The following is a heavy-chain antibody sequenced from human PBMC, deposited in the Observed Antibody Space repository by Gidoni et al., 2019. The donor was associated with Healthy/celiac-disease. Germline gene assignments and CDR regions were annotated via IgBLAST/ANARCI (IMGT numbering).Heavy chain of an antibody. Sequence: EVQLVESGEGWVRPGGYLRLYCSAAGFTFSSYWMSCVRQAPGKGLEWVDNIKQDGSEKYYVDSVKGRFTISRDNAKNSLYLQMNSLRAEDTAVYYCARDLCGDYDYWGQGTLVTVSS. CDR1: GFTFSSYW. V-gene: IGHV3-7*01. J-gene: IGHJ4*02. CDR3: ARDLCGDYDY. D-gene: IGHD2-21*01. CDR2: IKQDGSEK.